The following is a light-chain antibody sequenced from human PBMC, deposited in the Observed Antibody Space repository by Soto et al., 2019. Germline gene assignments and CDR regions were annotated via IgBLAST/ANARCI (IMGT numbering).Light chain of an antibody. Sequence: EIVLTQSPGTVSLSPGERATLSCRASQSVYNNYIAWYQQSPGQAPRVLIYGASTRATGTPDRFSGSGSGTDFTLTISRLEPEDFAVYYCQQYGSSGTFGQGTKVDIK. V-gene: IGKV3-20*01. J-gene: IGKJ1*01. CDR2: GAS. CDR1: QSVYNNY. CDR3: QQYGSSGT.